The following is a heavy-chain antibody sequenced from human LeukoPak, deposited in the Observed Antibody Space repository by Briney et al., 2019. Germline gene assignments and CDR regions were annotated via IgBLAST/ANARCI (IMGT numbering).Heavy chain of an antibody. CDR3: ARRTTVVTLAFDI. V-gene: IGHV4-59*08. J-gene: IGHJ3*02. CDR1: GGSISSYY. D-gene: IGHD4-23*01. CDR2: IYYSGST. Sequence: SGTLSLTCTVSGGSISSYYWSWIRQPPGKGLEWIGYIYYSGSTNYNPSLKSRVTISVDTSKNQFSLKLSSVTAADTAVYYCARRTTVVTLAFDIWGQGTMVTVSS.